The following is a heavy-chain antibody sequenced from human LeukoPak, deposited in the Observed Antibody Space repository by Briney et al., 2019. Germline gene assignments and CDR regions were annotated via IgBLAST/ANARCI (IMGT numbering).Heavy chain of an antibody. J-gene: IGHJ5*02. V-gene: IGHV1-18*01. D-gene: IGHD2-2*03. Sequence: ASAKVSCKASGYTFTSYGISWVRQAPGQGLEWMGWISAYNGNTNYAQKLQGRVTMTTDTSTSTAYMELRSLRSDDTAVYYCARDLLDIVVVPAAMWFDPWGQGTLVTVSS. CDR1: GYTFTSYG. CDR3: ARDLLDIVVVPAAMWFDP. CDR2: ISAYNGNT.